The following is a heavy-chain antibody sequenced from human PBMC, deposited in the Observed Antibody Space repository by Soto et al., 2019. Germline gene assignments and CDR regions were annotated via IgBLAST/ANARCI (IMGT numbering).Heavy chain of an antibody. D-gene: IGHD5-18*01. CDR1: GFTFRSYA. CDR3: AKVLGTAMVTGYYYYGMDV. V-gene: IGHV3-23*01. J-gene: IGHJ6*02. Sequence: PGGSLRLSCAASGFTFRSYAMSWVRQAPGKGLEWVSAISGSGGSTYYADSVKGRFTISRDNSKNTLYLQMNSLRAEDTAVYYCAKVLGTAMVTGYYYYGMDVWGQGTTVTVSS. CDR2: ISGSGGST.